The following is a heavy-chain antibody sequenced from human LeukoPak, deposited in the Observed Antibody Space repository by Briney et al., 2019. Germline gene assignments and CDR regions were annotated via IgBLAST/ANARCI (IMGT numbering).Heavy chain of an antibody. CDR2: MNPNSGNT. D-gene: IGHD2-15*01. V-gene: IGHV1-8*02. Sequence: GASVKVSCKASGGTFSSYAINWVRQATGQGLEWMGWMNPNSGNTGYAQKFQGRVTMTRNTSISTAYMELSSLRSEDTAVYYCAREREGSGGFNSQHWGEGTLVTVSS. CDR1: GGTFSSYA. CDR3: AREREGSGGFNSQH. J-gene: IGHJ1*01.